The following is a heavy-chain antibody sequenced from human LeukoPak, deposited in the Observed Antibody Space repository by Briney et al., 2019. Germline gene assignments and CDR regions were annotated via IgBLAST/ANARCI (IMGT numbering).Heavy chain of an antibody. CDR2: ISGSDAGT. CDR1: GFTFSYYA. Sequence: GGSLRLSCAASGFTFSYYAMSWVRRAPGKRLEWVSAISGSDAGTYHADSVKGRFTISRDNSKSTLYLLMNSLRAEDTAVYYYAKGSLGHCSGSTCYPLDYWGQGTLVTVSS. V-gene: IGHV3-23*01. D-gene: IGHD2-2*01. CDR3: AKGSLGHCSGSTCYPLDY. J-gene: IGHJ4*02.